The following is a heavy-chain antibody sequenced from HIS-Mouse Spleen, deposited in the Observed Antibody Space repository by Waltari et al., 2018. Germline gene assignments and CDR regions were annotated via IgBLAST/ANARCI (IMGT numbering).Heavy chain of an antibody. CDR3: AREIPYSSSWYDWYFDL. J-gene: IGHJ2*01. V-gene: IGHV4-39*07. CDR1: GGSISSSSYY. D-gene: IGHD6-13*01. CDR2: IYYSGCT. Sequence: QLQLQESGPGLVKPSETLSLTCTVSGGSISSSSYYWGWIRQPPGKGLEWIGSIYYSGCTYYNPSLKSRSTISVDTSKNQFSLKLSSVTAADTAVYYCAREIPYSSSWYDWYFDLWGRGTLVTVSS.